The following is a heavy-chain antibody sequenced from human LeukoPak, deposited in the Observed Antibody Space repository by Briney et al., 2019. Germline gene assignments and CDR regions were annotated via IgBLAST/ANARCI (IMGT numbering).Heavy chain of an antibody. CDR3: ARVLLWFGEFNQGFDC. V-gene: IGHV3-21*01. J-gene: IGHJ4*02. CDR2: ISSSSSYI. CDR1: GFTFSSYS. D-gene: IGHD3-10*01. Sequence: GGSLRLSCAASGFTFSSYSVNWVRQAPGKGLEWVSSISSSSSYIYYADSVKGRFTISRDNAKNSLYLQMNSLRAEDTAVYYCARVLLWFGEFNQGFDCWGQGTLVTVSS.